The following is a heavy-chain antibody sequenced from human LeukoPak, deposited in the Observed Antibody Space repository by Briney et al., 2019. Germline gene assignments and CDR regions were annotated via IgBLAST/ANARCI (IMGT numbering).Heavy chain of an antibody. CDR3: ARGGGYASPIGY. CDR1: GGSISTYY. D-gene: IGHD5-12*01. Sequence: SETLSLTCTLSGGSISTYYWSCIRQPPGKGLEWIGYIYHSGSTNYNPSLKSRVNISVDTSKNQFSLKLSSVTAADTAVYYCARGGGYASPIGYWGQGALVTVSS. CDR2: IYHSGST. V-gene: IGHV4-59*01. J-gene: IGHJ4*02.